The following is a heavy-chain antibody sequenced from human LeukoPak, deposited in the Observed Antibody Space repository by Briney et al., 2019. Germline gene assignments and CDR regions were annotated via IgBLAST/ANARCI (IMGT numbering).Heavy chain of an antibody. CDR3: ARHAMITIFFMDV. J-gene: IGHJ6*03. CDR2: IYYSGST. Sequence: SETLSLTCTVSGGSISSSSYYWGWIRQPPGKGLEWIGSIYYSGSTYYNPSLKSRVTISVDTSKNQFSLKLSSVTAADTAVYYCARHAMITIFFMDVWGKGTTVTISS. CDR1: GGSISSSSYY. V-gene: IGHV4-39*01. D-gene: IGHD3-9*01.